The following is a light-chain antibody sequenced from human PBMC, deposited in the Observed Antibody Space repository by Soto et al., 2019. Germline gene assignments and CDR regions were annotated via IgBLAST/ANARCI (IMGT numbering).Light chain of an antibody. CDR1: QSVSSSY. J-gene: IGKJ3*01. CDR3: QQDGSSALFT. Sequence: EIVLTQSPGTLSLSPGERATLSCRASQSVSSSYLAWYQQKPGQAPRLLIYGASSRATGIPDRFSGSGSGIDFTLTISRLEPEDFAVYYCQQDGSSALFTFGPGTKVDIK. CDR2: GAS. V-gene: IGKV3-20*01.